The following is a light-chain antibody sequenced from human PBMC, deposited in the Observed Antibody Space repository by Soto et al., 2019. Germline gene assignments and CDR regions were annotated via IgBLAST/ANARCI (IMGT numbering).Light chain of an antibody. CDR1: SSDVGSYNL. V-gene: IGLV2-23*01. CDR2: EGS. CDR3: CSYAGSSIHVV. J-gene: IGLJ2*01. Sequence: QSALTQPASVSGSPGRSITISCTGTSSDVGSYNLVSWYQQHPGKAPKLMIYEGSKRPSGVSNRFSGSKSGNTASLTISGLQAEDEADYYCCSYAGSSIHVVFGGGTKVTVL.